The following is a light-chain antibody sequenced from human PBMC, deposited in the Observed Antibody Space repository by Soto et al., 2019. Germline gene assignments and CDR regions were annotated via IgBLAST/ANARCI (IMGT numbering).Light chain of an antibody. CDR1: QSVSNNY. CDR2: GAS. J-gene: IGKJ1*01. V-gene: IGKV3-20*01. Sequence: EIVLTQSPGTLSLSPGDRATLSCRASQSVSNNYLAWYQQKPGQAPRLLIYGASSRATDIPDRFSGSGSGTDFSLTISRLESEDFAVYYCQQYGGSPRTFGQGTKVEIK. CDR3: QQYGGSPRT.